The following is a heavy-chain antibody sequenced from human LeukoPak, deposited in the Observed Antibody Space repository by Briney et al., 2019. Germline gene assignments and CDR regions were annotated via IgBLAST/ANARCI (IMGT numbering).Heavy chain of an antibody. J-gene: IGHJ6*02. D-gene: IGHD2-8*01. CDR2: IKQDGSEK. CDR1: GFTFSSYW. Sequence: GGSLRLSCAASGFTFSSYWMSWVRQAPGKGLEWVANIKQDGSEKYYVDSVKGRFTISRDNAKNSLYLQMNSLRAEDTAVYYCARVGLYEVPYYYYGVDVWGQGTTVTVSS. V-gene: IGHV3-7*01. CDR3: ARVGLYEVPYYYYGVDV.